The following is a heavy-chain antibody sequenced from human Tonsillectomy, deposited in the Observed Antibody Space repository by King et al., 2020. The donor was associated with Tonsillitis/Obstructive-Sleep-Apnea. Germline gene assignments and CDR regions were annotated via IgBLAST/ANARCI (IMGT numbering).Heavy chain of an antibody. D-gene: IGHD2-2*02. J-gene: IGHJ5*02. Sequence: VQLQQWGAGLLKPSETLSLTCTVYAGSFSGYYWSWIRQPPGKGLEWIGEINHSGSTNYNPSLTSRVTISVDTSKIQFSLKLSSVTAADTAVYYCARGGPYCSSTSCYTTWFDPWGQGTLVTVSS. CDR2: INHSGST. CDR1: AGSFSGYY. V-gene: IGHV4-34*01. CDR3: ARGGPYCSSTSCYTTWFDP.